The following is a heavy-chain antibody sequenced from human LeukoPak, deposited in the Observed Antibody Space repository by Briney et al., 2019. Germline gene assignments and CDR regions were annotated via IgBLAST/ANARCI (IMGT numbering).Heavy chain of an antibody. CDR2: ISGSGDNT. CDR1: GFSFSSYA. Sequence: GGSLRLSCAASGFSFSSYAMSWVRQAPGKGLEWVSSISGSGDNTYYAESVKGRFTVSRDNSKNTLFLQMNSLRAEDAAVFYCAKRSGYTTGWFFDFWGQGTLVTVSS. V-gene: IGHV3-23*01. J-gene: IGHJ4*02. D-gene: IGHD6-19*01. CDR3: AKRSGYTTGWFFDF.